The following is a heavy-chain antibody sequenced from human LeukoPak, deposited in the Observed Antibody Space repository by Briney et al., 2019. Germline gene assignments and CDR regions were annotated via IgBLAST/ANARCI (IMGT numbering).Heavy chain of an antibody. V-gene: IGHV4-39*07. CDR1: GGSIRSSYYY. J-gene: IGHJ5*02. CDR3: ARALPILLTPFGVVIKSGRAPRGWFNP. CDR2: IYDSGST. Sequence: KPSETLSLTCTVSGGSIRSSYYYWGWIRQPPGKGLEWIGSIYDSGSTYYNPSLKSRVTISVDTSKNQFSLKLSSVTAADTAVYYCARALPILLTPFGVVIKSGRAPRGWFNPWGQGTLVTVSS. D-gene: IGHD3-3*01.